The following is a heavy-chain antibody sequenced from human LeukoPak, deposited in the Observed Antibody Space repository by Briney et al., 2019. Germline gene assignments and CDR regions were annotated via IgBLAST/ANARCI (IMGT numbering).Heavy chain of an antibody. Sequence: PSETLSLTCTVSGGSINSGLYYWGWVRQPTGKGLEWIGNVYYSGSTYYNPSLKSRVTISGDTSRNQFSLKVTSVTAADTSVYYCARYGGGGYFDYWGQGTLVTVSS. CDR1: GGSINSGLYY. D-gene: IGHD2-15*01. CDR2: VYYSGST. CDR3: ARYGGGGYFDY. J-gene: IGHJ4*02. V-gene: IGHV4-39*01.